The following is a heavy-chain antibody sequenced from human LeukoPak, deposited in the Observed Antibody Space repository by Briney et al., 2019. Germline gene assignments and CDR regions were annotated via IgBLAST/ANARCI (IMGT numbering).Heavy chain of an antibody. Sequence: ASVKVSCKASGYTFTGYYMHWVRQAPGQGLEWMGWINPNSGGTNYAQKFQGRVTMTRDTSISTAYMEVSRLRSDDTAVYYCARVSGYSSGWPDYWGQGTLVTVSS. CDR2: INPNSGGT. J-gene: IGHJ4*02. CDR1: GYTFTGYY. CDR3: ARVSGYSSGWPDY. D-gene: IGHD6-19*01. V-gene: IGHV1-2*02.